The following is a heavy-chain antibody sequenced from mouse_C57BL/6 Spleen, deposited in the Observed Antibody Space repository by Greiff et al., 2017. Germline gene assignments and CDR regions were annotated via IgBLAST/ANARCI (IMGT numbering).Heavy chain of an antibody. D-gene: IGHD1-1*01. CDR2: IYPGDGDT. V-gene: IGHV1-80*01. CDR1: GYAFSSYW. Sequence: QVQLQQSGAELVKPGASVKISCKASGYAFSSYWMNWVKQRPGKGLEWIGQIYPGDGDTNYNGKFKGKATLTADKSSSTAYMQLSSLTSEDSAVYVGASWAYGSSSWFAYWGQGTLVTVSA. J-gene: IGHJ3*01. CDR3: ASWAYGSSSWFAY.